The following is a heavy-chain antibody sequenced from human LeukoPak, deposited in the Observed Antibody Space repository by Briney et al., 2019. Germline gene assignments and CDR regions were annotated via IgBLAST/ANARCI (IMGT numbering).Heavy chain of an antibody. V-gene: IGHV3-23*01. CDR1: GFAFSSDA. D-gene: IGHD1-26*01. Sequence: PGGSLRLSCAASGFAFSSDAMSWVRQAPGKGVEWVSAISGSGGSTYYADSVKGRFTISRDKSKNPLYLKMNTVRAEDTAVYYCARIVGAPYYFDYWGQGTLVTVSS. CDR3: ARIVGAPYYFDY. J-gene: IGHJ4*02. CDR2: ISGSGGST.